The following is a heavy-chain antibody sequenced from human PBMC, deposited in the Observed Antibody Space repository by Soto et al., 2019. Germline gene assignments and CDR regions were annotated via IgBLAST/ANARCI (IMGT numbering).Heavy chain of an antibody. CDR1: GSTFGNYP. CDR3: ARGPLVVLNYFES. Sequence: QIQLVQSGTEVKKPGSSVKVSCKASGSTFGNYPINRVRQAPGQGLEWMGSIFPLTDIPDYAQNFQARLTISADKSTSTAYMELSSLTYDDTAMYFCARGPLVVLNYFESWGQGTLVTVSS. J-gene: IGHJ4*02. V-gene: IGHV1-69*02. CDR2: IFPLTDIP.